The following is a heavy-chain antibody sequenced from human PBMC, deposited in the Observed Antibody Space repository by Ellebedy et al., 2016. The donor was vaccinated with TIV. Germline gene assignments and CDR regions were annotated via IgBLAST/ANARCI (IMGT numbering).Heavy chain of an antibody. CDR1: GDSIRSGDYY. Sequence: SETLSLTCTVSGDSIRSGDYYWSWIRQPPGKGLEWIGYIFYSGITYYNPSLKSRVTISVDTSKNQFSLKLSSVTAADTAVYYCARDPGRYGDLVYHFDNWGQGTLVTVS. D-gene: IGHD4-17*01. CDR3: ARDPGRYGDLVYHFDN. J-gene: IGHJ4*02. V-gene: IGHV4-30-4*01. CDR2: IFYSGIT.